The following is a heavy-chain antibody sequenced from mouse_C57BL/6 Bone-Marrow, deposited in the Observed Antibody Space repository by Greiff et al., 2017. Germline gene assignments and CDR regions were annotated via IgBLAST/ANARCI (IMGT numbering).Heavy chain of an antibody. Sequence: VQLQQSGPVLVKPGASVKMSCKASGYTFTDYYMNWVKQSHGKSLEWIGVINPYNGGTSYNQKFKGKATLTVDKSSSTAYMELNSLTSEDSAVYYCARVPYYYGSSYDWYFDVWGTGTTVTVSS. CDR1: GYTFTDYY. D-gene: IGHD1-1*01. CDR2: INPYNGGT. V-gene: IGHV1-19*01. CDR3: ARVPYYYGSSYDWYFDV. J-gene: IGHJ1*03.